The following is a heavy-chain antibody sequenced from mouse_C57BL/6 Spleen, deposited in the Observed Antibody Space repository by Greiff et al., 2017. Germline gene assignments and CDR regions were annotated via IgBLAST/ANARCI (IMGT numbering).Heavy chain of an antibody. D-gene: IGHD1-1*01. CDR3: ARETVVAPYWYFDV. CDR2: IDPEDGET. J-gene: IGHJ1*03. CDR1: GFNIKDYY. V-gene: IGHV14-2*01. Sequence: EVKLMESGAELVKPGASVKLSCTASGFNIKDYYMHWVKQRTEQGLEWIGRIDPEDGETKYAPKFQGKATITADTSSNTAYLQRSSLTSEDTAVYYCARETVVAPYWYFDVWGTGTTVTVSS.